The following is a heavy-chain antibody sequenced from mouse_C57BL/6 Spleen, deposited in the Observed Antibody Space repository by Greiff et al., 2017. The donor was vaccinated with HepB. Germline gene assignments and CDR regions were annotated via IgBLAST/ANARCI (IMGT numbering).Heavy chain of an antibody. Sequence: QVQLQQSGPGLVAPSQSLSITCTVSGFSLTSYAISWVRQPPGKGLEWLGVIWTGGGTNYNSALKSRLSISKDNSKSQVFLKMNSLQTDDTARYYCAREGYDPYYYAMDYWGQGTSVTVSS. CDR2: IWTGGGT. D-gene: IGHD2-2*01. CDR1: GFSLTSYA. V-gene: IGHV2-9-1*01. J-gene: IGHJ4*01. CDR3: AREGYDPYYYAMDY.